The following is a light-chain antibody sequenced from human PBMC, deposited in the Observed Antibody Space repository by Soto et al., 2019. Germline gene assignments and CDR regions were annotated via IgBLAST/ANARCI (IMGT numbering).Light chain of an antibody. V-gene: IGKV3-20*01. CDR3: QQYDKSPST. J-gene: IGKJ2*01. CDR1: QSVSSSN. Sequence: VLTQSPGTLSLSPGERATLSCRASQSVSSSNLAWYQKKPGQAPRVLIYGASSRATGIPDRFSGSGSGTDFTLTISRVEPEDSAVYYCQQYDKSPSTFGQGTNMEI. CDR2: GAS.